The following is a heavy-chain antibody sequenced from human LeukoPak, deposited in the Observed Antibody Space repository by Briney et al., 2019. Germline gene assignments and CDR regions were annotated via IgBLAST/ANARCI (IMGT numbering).Heavy chain of an antibody. Sequence: ASVKVSCKASTYTFTRYGISWVRQAPGQGLEWMGWISGYNGNTNYAQKLQGRVTMTTDTSTSTAYMELRSLTSDDTAVYYCARDLDNYGNYGQYFNYWGQGTLVTVSS. D-gene: IGHD4-17*01. J-gene: IGHJ4*02. CDR2: ISGYNGNT. V-gene: IGHV1-18*01. CDR3: ARDLDNYGNYGQYFNY. CDR1: TYTFTRYG.